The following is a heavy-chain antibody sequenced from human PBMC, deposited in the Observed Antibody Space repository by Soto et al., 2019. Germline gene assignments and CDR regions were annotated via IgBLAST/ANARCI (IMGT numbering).Heavy chain of an antibody. CDR1: GFTFSSYA. Sequence: PGGSLRLSCAASGFTFSSYAMHWVRQAPGKGLEWVAVISYDGSNKYYADSVKGRFTISRDNSKNTLYLQMNSLRAEDTAVYYCARDNSPVGATSFDYWGQGPLGTVSS. D-gene: IGHD1-26*01. CDR3: ARDNSPVGATSFDY. J-gene: IGHJ4*02. V-gene: IGHV3-30-3*01. CDR2: ISYDGSNK.